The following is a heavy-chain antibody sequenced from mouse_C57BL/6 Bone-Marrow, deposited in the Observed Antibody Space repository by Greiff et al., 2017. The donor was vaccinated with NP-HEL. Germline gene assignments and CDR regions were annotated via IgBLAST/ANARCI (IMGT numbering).Heavy chain of an antibody. D-gene: IGHD1-1*01. CDR2: INPNNGGT. V-gene: IGHV1-26*01. Sequence: VQLQQPGPELVKPGASVKISCKASGYTFTDYYMNWVKQSHGKSLEWIGDINPNNGGTSYNQKFKGKATLTVDKSSSTAYMELRSLTSEDSAVYYCARREITTVFDYWGQGTTLTVSS. CDR1: GYTFTDYY. CDR3: ARREITTVFDY. J-gene: IGHJ2*01.